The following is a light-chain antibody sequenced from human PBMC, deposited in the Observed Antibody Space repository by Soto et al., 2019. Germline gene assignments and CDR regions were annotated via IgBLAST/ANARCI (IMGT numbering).Light chain of an antibody. V-gene: IGKV3-20*01. CDR1: QSVSSSY. CDR3: QQYTT. J-gene: IGKJ3*01. Sequence: EIVLTQSPDTLSLSPGESATLSCRASQSVSSSYLAWYQQKPGQAPRLLIYGTSSRATGIPDRFSGSGSGTDFTLTISRLEPEDFAVYYCQQYTTFGPGTKVDIK. CDR2: GTS.